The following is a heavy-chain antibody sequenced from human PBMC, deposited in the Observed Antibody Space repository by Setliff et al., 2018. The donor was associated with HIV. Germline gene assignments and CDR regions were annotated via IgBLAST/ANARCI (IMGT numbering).Heavy chain of an antibody. D-gene: IGHD3-10*01. J-gene: IGHJ6*02. V-gene: IGHV3-48*03. CDR1: GFTFSSYE. Sequence: PGGSLRLSCAASGFTFSSYEMNWVRQAPGKGLEWVSYISSSGSTIYYADSVKGRFTISRDNAKNTLYLQMNSLRAEDTAVYYCARGVRGVVNGMDVWGQGTTVTVSS. CDR3: ARGVRGVVNGMDV. CDR2: ISSSGSTI.